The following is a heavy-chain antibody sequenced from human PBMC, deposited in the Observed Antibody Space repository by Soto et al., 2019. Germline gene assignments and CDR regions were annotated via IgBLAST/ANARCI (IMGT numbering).Heavy chain of an antibody. V-gene: IGHV4-39*01. CDR1: GSSIKSSGYY. J-gene: IGHJ4*02. D-gene: IGHD3-3*02. Sequence: SGTLSLTCTVSGSSIKSSGYYWGWIRQPPGKGLEWIGSMFYGVSTYYNPSLKSRVTVSVDTSKNQFSLNLRSVTTADTAVYYCARLPSRHLVDYWGQGTLVTVSS. CDR3: ARLPSRHLVDY. CDR2: MFYGVST.